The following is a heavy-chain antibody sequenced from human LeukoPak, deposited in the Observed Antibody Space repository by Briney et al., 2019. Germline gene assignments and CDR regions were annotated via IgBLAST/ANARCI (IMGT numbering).Heavy chain of an antibody. V-gene: IGHV1-8*01. CDR3: ASSIAAAGISDY. D-gene: IGHD6-13*01. CDR2: MNPNSGNT. J-gene: IGHJ4*02. Sequence: ASVKVSCNASGYTFASYDINWVRQATGQGLEWMGWMNPNSGNTGYAQKLQGRVTMARNNSISTAYMELSSLRSEDTAVYYCASSIAAAGISDYWGRGTLVTVSS. CDR1: GYTFASYD.